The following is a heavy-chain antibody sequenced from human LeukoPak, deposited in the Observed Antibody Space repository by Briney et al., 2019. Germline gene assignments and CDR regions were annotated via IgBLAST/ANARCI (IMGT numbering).Heavy chain of an antibody. V-gene: IGHV3-66*01. D-gene: IGHD1-26*01. CDR2: IYNVGST. Sequence: GGSLRLSCAASGFTVSSNYMSGVRQAPGKGLEWVSVIYNVGSTYFADSVKGRFTISRDNSKNTLYLQMNSLTAEDTAVYYCARDGGSYYFDYWGREPWSPSPQ. CDR3: ARDGGSYYFDY. CDR1: GFTVSSNY. J-gene: IGHJ4*02.